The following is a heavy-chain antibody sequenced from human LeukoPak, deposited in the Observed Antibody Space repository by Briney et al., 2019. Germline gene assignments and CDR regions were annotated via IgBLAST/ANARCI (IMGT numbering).Heavy chain of an antibody. D-gene: IGHD1-26*01. CDR1: GYSFTTYW. V-gene: IGHV5-51*01. J-gene: IGHJ4*02. CDR2: IYPGDSDT. Sequence: GESLKISCKGSGYSFTTYWIAWVRQMPGRGLEWMGVIYPGDSDTRYSPSFQGQVTLSADRSISTAYLQWSSLKASDTAIYYCARALVGAATLSYWGQGTLVTVSS. CDR3: ARALVGAATLSY.